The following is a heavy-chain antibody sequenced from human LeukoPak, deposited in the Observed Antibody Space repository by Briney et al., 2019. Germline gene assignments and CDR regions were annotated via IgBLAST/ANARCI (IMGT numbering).Heavy chain of an antibody. Sequence: ASVKVSCKASGYTFTSCAISWVRQAPGQGLEWMGWMNPNSGNTGYAQKFQGRVTITRNTSISTAYMELSSLRSEDTAVYYCARVVTPLRYYYYYYMDVWGKGTTVTVSS. CDR2: MNPNSGNT. CDR1: GYTFTSCA. CDR3: ARVVTPLRYYYYYYMDV. J-gene: IGHJ6*03. D-gene: IGHD4-23*01. V-gene: IGHV1-8*03.